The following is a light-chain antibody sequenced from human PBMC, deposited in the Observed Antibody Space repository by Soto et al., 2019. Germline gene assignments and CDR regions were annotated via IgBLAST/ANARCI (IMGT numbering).Light chain of an antibody. CDR3: QQHGSSPPT. CDR2: SAS. CDR1: QGVTSGF. Sequence: EIVLTQSPGTLSLSPGERATLSCRASQGVTSGFLAWYQQTPGQAPRLLLYSASSRAAGIPDRFSGSGSGTDFTLIISRLEPEDFAVYYCQQHGSSPPTFGQGTKLEIK. J-gene: IGKJ2*01. V-gene: IGKV3-20*01.